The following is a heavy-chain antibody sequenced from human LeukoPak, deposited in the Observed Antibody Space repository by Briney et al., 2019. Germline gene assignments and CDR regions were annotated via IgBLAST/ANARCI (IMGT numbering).Heavy chain of an antibody. Sequence: PGGSLRLSCAASGFTFSTFEMNWVRQVPGKGLEWVSYIGPSGKSTYYADSVKGRFTISRDNAKNSLYLQMNRLRAEDTAVYYCASSWPFDYWGQGTLVTVSS. CDR1: GFTFSTFE. D-gene: IGHD6-13*01. V-gene: IGHV3-48*03. CDR3: ASSWPFDY. CDR2: IGPSGKST. J-gene: IGHJ4*02.